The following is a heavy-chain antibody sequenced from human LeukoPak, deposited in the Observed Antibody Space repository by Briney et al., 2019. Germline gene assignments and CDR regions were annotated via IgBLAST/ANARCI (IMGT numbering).Heavy chain of an antibody. CDR1: GFAFSTYW. Sequence: PGGPLRLSCAVSGFAFSTYWMSWARRAPGKGLEWVAKIKSDGSEKYYVDSVKGRFTVSRDNAENSLYLQMNSLRVEDTAVYYCVRGGVTGGRVDFWGQGTLVTVSS. D-gene: IGHD7-27*01. V-gene: IGHV3-7*01. CDR2: IKSDGSEK. CDR3: VRGGVTGGRVDF. J-gene: IGHJ4*02.